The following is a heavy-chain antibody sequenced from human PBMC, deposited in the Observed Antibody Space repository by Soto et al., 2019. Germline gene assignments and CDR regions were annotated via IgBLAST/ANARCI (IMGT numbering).Heavy chain of an antibody. D-gene: IGHD2-15*01. CDR1: GFTFSSYA. J-gene: IGHJ4*02. Sequence: GGSLRLSCAASGFTFSSYAMSWVRQAPGKGLEWVSAISGSGGSTYYADSVKGRFTISRDNSKNTLYLQMNSLRAEDTAVYYCAKDPKGVVAAAPIDYWGQGTLVTVSS. CDR3: AKDPKGVVAAAPIDY. V-gene: IGHV3-23*01. CDR2: ISGSGGST.